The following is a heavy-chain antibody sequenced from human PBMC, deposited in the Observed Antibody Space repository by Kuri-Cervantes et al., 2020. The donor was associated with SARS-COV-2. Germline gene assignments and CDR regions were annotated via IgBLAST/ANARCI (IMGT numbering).Heavy chain of an antibody. V-gene: IGHV1-46*01. CDR1: GYTFTSFY. CDR3: ARTSYDSSGYMAFDI. D-gene: IGHD3-22*01. CDR2: ISPIVGDT. Sequence: ASVKVSCKASGYTFTSFYIHWVRQAPGQGLEWMAIISPIVGDTTYAQRFRDRLSVTMDTSTSTVYMETSSLTSEDTAVYYCARTSYDSSGYMAFDIWGQGTMVTVSS. J-gene: IGHJ3*02.